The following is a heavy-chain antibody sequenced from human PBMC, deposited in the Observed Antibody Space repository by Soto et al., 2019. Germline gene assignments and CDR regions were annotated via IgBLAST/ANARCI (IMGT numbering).Heavy chain of an antibody. D-gene: IGHD3-22*01. J-gene: IGHJ4*02. Sequence: EVQLVESGGGLVQPGGSLRLSCAASGFTFSSSSMNWVRQAPGKGLEWVSFIDTLSSTMYYADSVRGRFTISRDNAKNSLYLQMNSLRAEDTAIYYCTGGGVSSGPDYWGQGTLVTVSS. CDR2: IDTLSSTM. V-gene: IGHV3-48*01. CDR3: TGGGVSSGPDY. CDR1: GFTFSSSS.